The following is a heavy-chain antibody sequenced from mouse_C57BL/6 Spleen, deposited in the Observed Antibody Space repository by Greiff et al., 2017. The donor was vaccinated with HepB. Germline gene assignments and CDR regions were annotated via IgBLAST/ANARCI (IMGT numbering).Heavy chain of an antibody. CDR2: IYPRSGNT. J-gene: IGHJ4*01. Sequence: QVQLQQSGAELARPGASVKLSCKASGYTFTSYGISWVKQRTGQGLEWIGEIYPRSGNTYYNEKFKGKATLTADKSSSTAYMELRSLTSEDSAVYFCGRSGGSSPYAMDYWGQGTSVTVSS. D-gene: IGHD1-1*01. CDR1: GYTFTSYG. V-gene: IGHV1-81*01. CDR3: GRSGGSSPYAMDY.